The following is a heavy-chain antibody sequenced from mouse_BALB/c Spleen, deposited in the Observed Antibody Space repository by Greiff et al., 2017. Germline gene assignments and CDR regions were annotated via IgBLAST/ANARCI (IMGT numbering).Heavy chain of an antibody. J-gene: IGHJ2*01. Sequence: QVQLQQPGAELVKPGTSVKLSCKASGYNFTSYWINWVKLRPGQGLEWIGDIYPGSGSTNYNEKFKSKATLTVDTSSSTAYMQLSSLASEDSALYYCARGGYYPYYLDYWGQGTTLTVSS. CDR1: GYNFTSYW. CDR3: ARGGYYPYYLDY. D-gene: IGHD2-3*01. CDR2: IYPGSGST. V-gene: IGHV1-55*01.